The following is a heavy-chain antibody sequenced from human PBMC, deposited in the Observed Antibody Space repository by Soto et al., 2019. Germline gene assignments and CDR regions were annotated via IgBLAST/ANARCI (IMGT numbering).Heavy chain of an antibody. J-gene: IGHJ4*02. V-gene: IGHV3-64D*06. D-gene: IGHD5-18*01. CDR1: GFTFSSYA. CDR2: INSNGGST. Sequence: GGSLRLSCSASGFTFSSYAMHWVRQAPGKGLEYVSAINSNGGSTYYADSVKGRFTISRDNSKNTLYLQMSSLRAEDTAVYYCVKILQYSYGLPQWGQGTMVTVS. CDR3: VKILQYSYGLPQ.